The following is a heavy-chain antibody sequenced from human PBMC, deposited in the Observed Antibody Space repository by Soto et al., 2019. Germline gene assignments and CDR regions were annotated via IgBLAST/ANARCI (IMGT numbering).Heavy chain of an antibody. J-gene: IGHJ4*02. Sequence: QVQLVESGGGVVQPGRSLRLSCAASGFTFSSYAMHWVRQAPGKGLEWVAVISYDGRDKYYADSVKGRFTVSRDNSKNTLYLQMNSLRPEDTAVYYCARAHDSIGYYIFSISYWGQGTLVTVSS. D-gene: IGHD3-22*01. CDR2: ISYDGRDK. V-gene: IGHV3-30*04. CDR3: ARAHDSIGYYIFSISY. CDR1: GFTFSSYA.